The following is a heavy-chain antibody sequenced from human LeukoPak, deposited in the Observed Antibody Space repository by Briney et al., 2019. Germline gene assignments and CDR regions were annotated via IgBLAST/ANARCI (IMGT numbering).Heavy chain of an antibody. J-gene: IGHJ4*02. CDR1: GGSISSSSYY. CDR3: ARGVVVVPAAIRLLDY. CDR2: IYYSGST. V-gene: IGHV4-31*03. D-gene: IGHD2-2*01. Sequence: SETLSLTCTVSGGSISSSSYYWGWIRQPPGKGLEWIGYIYYSGSTYYNPSLKSRVTISVDTSKNQFSLKLSSVTAADTAVYYCARGVVVVPAAIRLLDYWGQGTLVTVSS.